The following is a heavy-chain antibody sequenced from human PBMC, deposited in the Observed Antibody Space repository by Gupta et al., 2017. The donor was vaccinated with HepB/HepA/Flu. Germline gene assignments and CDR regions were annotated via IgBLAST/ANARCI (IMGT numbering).Heavy chain of an antibody. Sequence: QVQLVQSGAEVKKPGASVKVSCKPSGYTFTDYYIHWVRQAPGQGLEWMGWINPKSGGTDYAQKFQGRVIMTRDTSITTAFMEVHRLTSDDTAVYYCARDGHANSVWFDPWGQGTLVTVSS. V-gene: IGHV1-2*02. D-gene: IGHD4/OR15-4a*01. J-gene: IGHJ5*02. CDR1: GYTFTDYY. CDR3: ARDGHANSVWFDP. CDR2: INPKSGGT.